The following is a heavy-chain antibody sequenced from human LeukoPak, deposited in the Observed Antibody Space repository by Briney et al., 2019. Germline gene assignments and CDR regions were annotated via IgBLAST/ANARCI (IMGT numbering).Heavy chain of an antibody. J-gene: IGHJ4*02. Sequence: SVKVSCKASGGTFSSYAISWVRQAPGQGLEWMGRIIPIFGTANYAQKFQGRATITADKSTSTAYMELSSLRSEDTAVYYCARGRLSGGNSSYWGQGTLVTVSS. D-gene: IGHD4-23*01. CDR1: GGTFSSYA. CDR2: IIPIFGTA. CDR3: ARGRLSGGNSSY. V-gene: IGHV1-69*06.